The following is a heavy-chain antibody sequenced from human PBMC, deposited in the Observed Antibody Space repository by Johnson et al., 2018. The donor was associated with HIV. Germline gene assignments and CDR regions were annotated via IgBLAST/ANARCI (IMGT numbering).Heavy chain of an antibody. CDR1: GFTFSSYA. J-gene: IGHJ3*02. D-gene: IGHD4-23*01. CDR3: AREGGGNLEAFDI. V-gene: IGHV3-66*01. Sequence: EVQLVESGGDLVQPGGSLRLSCAASGFTFSSYAMDWVRQAPGKGLEWVSVIYSGGSTYYADSVKRRFTISRDNSKNTLYLQMNSLRAEDTALYYCAREGGGNLEAFDIWGQGTMVTVSS. CDR2: IYSGGST.